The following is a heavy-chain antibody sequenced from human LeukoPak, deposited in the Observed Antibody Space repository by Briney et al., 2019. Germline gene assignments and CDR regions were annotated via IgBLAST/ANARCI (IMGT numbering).Heavy chain of an antibody. J-gene: IGHJ4*02. CDR1: GDSISTSTYY. CDR3: ARRSPHDLYRYHFDC. V-gene: IGHV4-39*01. Sequence: SETLSLTCTVSGDSISTSTYYWGWIRQPPGKGLEWIGSMHHSGSTYYNPSLKSRVTISVDTSKNQFSLKLSSVTAADTAVYFCARRSPHDLYRYHFDCWSQGTLVTVSS. CDR2: MHHSGST. D-gene: IGHD3-16*01.